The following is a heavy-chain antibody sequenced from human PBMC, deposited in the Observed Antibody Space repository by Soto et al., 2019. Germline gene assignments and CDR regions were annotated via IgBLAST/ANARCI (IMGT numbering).Heavy chain of an antibody. V-gene: IGHV3-33*01. Sequence: QVQLVESGGGVVQPGRSLRLSCAASGFTFSSYGMHWVRQAPGKGLEWVAVTWYDGSNKYHADSVKGRFTISRDNSKNTLYLQMYSLRVEDTAVYYCARLSSSWSMDVWGPGTTVTVSS. CDR2: TWYDGSNK. J-gene: IGHJ6*02. D-gene: IGHD6-13*01. CDR3: ARLSSSWSMDV. CDR1: GFTFSSYG.